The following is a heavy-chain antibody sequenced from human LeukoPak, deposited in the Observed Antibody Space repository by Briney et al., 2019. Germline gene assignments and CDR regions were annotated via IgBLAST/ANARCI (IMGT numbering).Heavy chain of an antibody. CDR2: IWYDGSNK. D-gene: IGHD6-13*01. V-gene: IGHV3-33*01. CDR3: ARGRIAAPYYYYGMDV. CDR1: GFTFSSYG. J-gene: IGHJ6*02. Sequence: GGSLRLSCAASGFTFSSYGMPWVRQAPGKGLEWVAVIWYDGSNKYYADSVKGRFTISRDNSKNTLYLQMNSLRAEDTAVYYCARGRIAAPYYYYGMDVWGQGTTVTVSS.